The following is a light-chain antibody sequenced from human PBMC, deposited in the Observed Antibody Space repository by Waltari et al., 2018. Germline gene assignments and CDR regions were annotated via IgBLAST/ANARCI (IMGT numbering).Light chain of an antibody. J-gene: IGLJ1*01. V-gene: IGLV1-40*01. CDR1: RSNIGAGYD. Sequence: QSVLTQPPSVSGAPGQRGTISCTGSRSNIGAGYDVHWYQQLPGPAPKLLIYGNSNRPSGVPDRFSGSKSGTSASLAITGLQAEDEADYYCQSYDSSLSGYVFGTGTKVTVL. CDR2: GNS. CDR3: QSYDSSLSGYV.